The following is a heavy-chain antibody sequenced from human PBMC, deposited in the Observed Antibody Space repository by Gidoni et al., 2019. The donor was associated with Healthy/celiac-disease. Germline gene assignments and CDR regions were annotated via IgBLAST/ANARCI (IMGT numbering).Heavy chain of an antibody. CDR3: ARDPRKGVTTAGWFDP. V-gene: IGHV3-21*01. CDR1: GFTFSSYS. J-gene: IGHJ5*02. D-gene: IGHD4-4*01. CDR2: ISSSSSYI. Sequence: EVQLVESGGGLVKPGGSLRLSCAASGFTFSSYSMNWVRQAPGKGLELFSSISSSSSYIYYADSVKGRFTISRDNAKNSLYLQMNSLRAEDTAVYYCARDPRKGVTTAGWFDPWGQGTLVTVSS.